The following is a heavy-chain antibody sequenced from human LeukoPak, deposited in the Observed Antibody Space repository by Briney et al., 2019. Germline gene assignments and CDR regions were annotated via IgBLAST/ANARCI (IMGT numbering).Heavy chain of an antibody. V-gene: IGHV4-34*01. CDR3: ARDGLDILTGYSYNWFDP. Sequence: SETLSLTCAVYGGSFSGYYWSWIRQPPGKGLEWIGEINHSGSTNYNPSLKSRVTISVDTSKNQFSLKLSSVTAADTAVYYCARDGLDILTGYSYNWFDPWGQGTLVTVSS. CDR1: GGSFSGYY. J-gene: IGHJ5*02. D-gene: IGHD3-9*01. CDR2: INHSGST.